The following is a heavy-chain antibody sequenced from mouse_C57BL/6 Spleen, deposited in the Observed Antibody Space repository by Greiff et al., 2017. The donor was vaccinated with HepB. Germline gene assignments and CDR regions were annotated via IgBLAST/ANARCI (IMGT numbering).Heavy chain of an antibody. CDR2: IHPNSGST. J-gene: IGHJ2*01. CDR3: ARARGYSYYFDY. V-gene: IGHV1-64*01. Sequence: VQLQQPGAELVKPGASVKLSCKASGYTFTSYWIHWVKQRPGQRLEWIGMIHPNSGSTNYNEKFKSKATLTVDKSSSTAYMQLSSLTSEDSAVYYCARARGYSYYFDYWGQGTTLTVSS. CDR1: GYTFTSYW. D-gene: IGHD2-3*01.